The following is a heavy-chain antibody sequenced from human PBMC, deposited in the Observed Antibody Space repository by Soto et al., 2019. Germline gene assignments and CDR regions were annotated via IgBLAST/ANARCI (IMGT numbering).Heavy chain of an antibody. V-gene: IGHV2-5*02. CDR3: AHRVSTNLVGMWVDRGFDT. CDR1: GFSLTANGEN. CDR2: IYWDNDK. J-gene: IGHJ5*02. Sequence: QITLDESGPTLVRPTHTLTLTCNFSGFSLTANGENVAWIRQAPGKTLEWLAIIYWDNDKRFSPSLRNRLTITKDTSNKQVVLTVSDMNSDDSGTYYCAHRVSTNLVGMWVDRGFDTWGPGVPVTVSS. D-gene: IGHD2-21*01.